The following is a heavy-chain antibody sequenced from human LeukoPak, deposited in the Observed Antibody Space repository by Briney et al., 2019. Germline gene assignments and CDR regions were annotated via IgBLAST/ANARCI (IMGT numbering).Heavy chain of an antibody. CDR2: INPNSGNT. Sequence: ASVKVSCKASGYTFTGYYMHWVRQAPGQGLEWMGRINPNSGNTGYAQKFQGRVTMTRNTSISTAYMELSSLRSEDTAVYYCARGPYYYDSSGYYYVGYWGQGTLVTVSS. V-gene: IGHV1-8*02. CDR1: GYTFTGYY. D-gene: IGHD3-22*01. CDR3: ARGPYYYDSSGYYYVGY. J-gene: IGHJ4*02.